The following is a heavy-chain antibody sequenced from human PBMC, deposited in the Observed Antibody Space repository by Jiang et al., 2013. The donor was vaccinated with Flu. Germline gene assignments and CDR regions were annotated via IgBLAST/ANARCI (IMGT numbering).Heavy chain of an antibody. V-gene: IGHV4-59*01. CDR3: AREKWPYAFDI. J-gene: IGHJ3*02. D-gene: IGHD5-12*01. CDR1: GGSISSYY. CDR2: IYYSGST. Sequence: ETLSLTCTVSGGSISSYYWSWIRQPPGKGLEWVGYIYYSGSTNYNPSLKSRVTISVDTSKNQFSLKLSSVTAADTAVYYCAREKWPYAFDIWGQGTMVTVSS.